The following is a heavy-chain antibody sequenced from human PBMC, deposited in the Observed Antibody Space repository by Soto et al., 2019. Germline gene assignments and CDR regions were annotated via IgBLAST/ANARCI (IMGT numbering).Heavy chain of an antibody. Sequence: SETLSLTCTVSGGSISSSSYYWGWIRQPPAEGLEWIGSIYYSGSTYYNPSLKSRVTISVDTSKNQFSLKLSSVTAADTAVYYCASLILSNPTGYYSRLTIGGYFDYWGQGTLVTVSS. J-gene: IGHJ4*02. CDR1: GGSISSSSYY. CDR3: ASLILSNPTGYYSRLTIGGYFDY. D-gene: IGHD3-9*01. V-gene: IGHV4-39*01. CDR2: IYYSGST.